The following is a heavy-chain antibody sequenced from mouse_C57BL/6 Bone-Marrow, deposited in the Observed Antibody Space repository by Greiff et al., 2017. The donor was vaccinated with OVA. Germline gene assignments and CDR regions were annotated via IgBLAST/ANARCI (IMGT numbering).Heavy chain of an antibody. CDR3: AREGITTVVGSFAY. V-gene: IGHV1-81*01. Sequence: QVQLQQSGAELARPGASVKLSCKASGYTFTSYGISWVKQRTGQGLEWIGEIYPGSGNTYYNEKFKGKATLTADKSSSTAYMELRSLTSEDSAVYFCAREGITTVVGSFAYWGQGTLVTVSA. J-gene: IGHJ3*01. D-gene: IGHD1-1*01. CDR2: IYPGSGNT. CDR1: GYTFTSYG.